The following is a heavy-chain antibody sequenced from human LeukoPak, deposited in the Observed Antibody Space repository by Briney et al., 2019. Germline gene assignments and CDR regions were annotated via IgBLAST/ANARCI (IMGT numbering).Heavy chain of an antibody. CDR2: ISAYNGNT. CDR3: ARVRQPITMVRGKTNWNWFDP. J-gene: IGHJ5*02. CDR1: GYTFTSYV. D-gene: IGHD3-10*01. Sequence: VASVKVSCKASGYTFTSYVISWVRQAPGQGLEWMGWISAYNGNTNYAQKLQGRVTMTTDTSTSTAYMELRSLRSDDTAVYYCARVRQPITMVRGKTNWNWFDPWGQRTLVTVSS. V-gene: IGHV1-18*01.